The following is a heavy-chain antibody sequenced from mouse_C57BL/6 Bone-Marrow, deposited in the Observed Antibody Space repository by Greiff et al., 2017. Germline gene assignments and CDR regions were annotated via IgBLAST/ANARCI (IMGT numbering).Heavy chain of an antibody. CDR1: GFNIKGYY. V-gene: IGHV14-2*01. J-gene: IGHJ4*01. CDR2: IDPEDGET. Sequence: VQLQQSGAELVKPGASVKLSCTASGFNIKGYYMHWVKQRTEQGLEWIGRIDPEDGETKYAPKFQGKATMTADTSSNTAYLQLSSLTSEDTAVYDGAFYYYGSSPGAMDYWGQGTSVTVAS. D-gene: IGHD1-1*01. CDR3: AFYYYGSSPGAMDY.